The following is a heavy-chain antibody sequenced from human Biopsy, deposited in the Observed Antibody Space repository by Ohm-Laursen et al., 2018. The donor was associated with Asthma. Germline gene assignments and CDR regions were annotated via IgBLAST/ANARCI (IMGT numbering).Heavy chain of an antibody. CDR1: RFTYE. CDR2: ISYDGSSI. CDR3: AREGVAGTHIED. D-gene: IGHD6-19*01. Sequence: SLRLSCTASRFTYEVHWVRQAPGKGLEWVAVISYDGSSIYYADSAKGRFTISRDNSKNTLSLQMNSLTAEDTAVYYCAREGVAGTHIEDWGQGTLVTVSS. J-gene: IGHJ4*02. V-gene: IGHV3-30-3*01.